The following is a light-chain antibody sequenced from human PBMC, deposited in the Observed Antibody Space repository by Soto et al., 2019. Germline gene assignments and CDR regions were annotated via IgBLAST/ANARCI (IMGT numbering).Light chain of an antibody. V-gene: IGLV2-11*01. CDR3: CLYAGSYTFA. CDR2: DVT. CDR1: SSDVGGYNH. Sequence: QSALTQPRSVSGSPGQSVTISCTGTSSDVGGYNHVSWYQHHPGKAPKLMIYDVTKRPSGVPDRFSGSKSGNTASLTISGLQAEDEGDYYCCLYAGSYTFAFAGGTKLTVL. J-gene: IGLJ2*01.